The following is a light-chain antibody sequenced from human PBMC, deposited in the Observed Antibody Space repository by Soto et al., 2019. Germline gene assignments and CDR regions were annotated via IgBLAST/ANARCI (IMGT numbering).Light chain of an antibody. CDR3: LSHTTSRTYV. CDR2: NIN. V-gene: IGLV2-14*03. Sequence: QPVLTQPASVSGSPGQSITISCSGTSSDIGAYEYVSWYQQHPGKPPKLMIYNINNRPSGVSYRFSGSKSGNTASLTISRLQTEDEADYYCLSHTTSRTYVFGPGTKVTVL. CDR1: SSDIGAYEY. J-gene: IGLJ1*01.